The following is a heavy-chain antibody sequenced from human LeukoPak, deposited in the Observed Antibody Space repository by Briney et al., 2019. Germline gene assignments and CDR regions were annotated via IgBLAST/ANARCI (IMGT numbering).Heavy chain of an antibody. CDR1: GFTFNSYA. Sequence: GGSLRLSRAASGFTFNSYAMSWVRQAPGKGLEWVSAISGSGGSTYYADSVKGRFTISRDNSKNTLYLQMNSLRAEDTAVYYCAKGRFWSGERAGPDFDYWGQGTLVTVSS. J-gene: IGHJ4*02. CDR2: ISGSGGST. CDR3: AKGRFWSGERAGPDFDY. V-gene: IGHV3-23*01. D-gene: IGHD3-3*01.